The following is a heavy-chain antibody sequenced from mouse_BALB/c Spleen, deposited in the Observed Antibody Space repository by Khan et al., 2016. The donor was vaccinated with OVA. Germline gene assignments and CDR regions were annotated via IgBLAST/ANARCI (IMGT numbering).Heavy chain of an antibody. D-gene: IGHD1-1*01. J-gene: IGHJ3*01. V-gene: IGHV5-6*01. CDR2: VSTGGSYT. CDR1: GFTFSTYG. CDR3: TRLAYYYDSEGVAY. Sequence: EVQLQESGGDLVKPGGSLKLSCAASGFTFSTYGMSWVRQAPDKRLEWVATVSTGGSYTYYPDSVKGRFTISRDNAKNTLYLQMSGLRSEDTAMFYCTRLAYYYDSEGVAYWGQGTLVTVSA.